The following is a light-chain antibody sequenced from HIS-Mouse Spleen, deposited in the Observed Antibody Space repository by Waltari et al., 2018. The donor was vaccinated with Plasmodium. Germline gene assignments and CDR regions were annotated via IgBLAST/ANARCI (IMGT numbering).Light chain of an antibody. Sequence: SYELTQPPSVSVSPGQTARITCSGDALPKKYAYWYQQKSGQAPVLVIYEDSKRPSGNPGRFSGSSSGTMATLTISGAQVEDEADYYWYSTDSSGNHRVFGGGTKLTVL. J-gene: IGLJ3*02. CDR2: EDS. CDR1: ALPKKY. V-gene: IGLV3-10*01. CDR3: YSTDSSGNHRV.